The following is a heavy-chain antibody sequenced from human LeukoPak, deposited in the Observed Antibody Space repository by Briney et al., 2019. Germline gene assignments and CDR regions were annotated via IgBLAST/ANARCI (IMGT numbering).Heavy chain of an antibody. CDR2: IYYSGST. V-gene: IGHV4-59*01. J-gene: IGHJ5*02. CDR3: ARVLPYYHDSSGYYWFDP. D-gene: IGHD3-22*01. CDR1: GGSISSYY. Sequence: PSETLSLTCTVSGGSISSYYWSWIRQPPGKGLEWIGYIYYSGSTNYNPSLKSRVTISVDTPKNQFSLKLSSVTAADTAVYYCARVLPYYHDSSGYYWFDPWGQGTLVTVSS.